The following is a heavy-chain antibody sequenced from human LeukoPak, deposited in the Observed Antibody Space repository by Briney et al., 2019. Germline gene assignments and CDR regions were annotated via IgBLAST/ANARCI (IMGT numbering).Heavy chain of an antibody. CDR2: IWHDRSDTYGSNK. Sequence: PGKSLRLSCAASGFILSRSDIHWVRQAPGKGLEWVAVIWHDRSDTYGSNKYYADSVKGRFTISRDNSKNTVYLQMNSLRDDHTGVYHCANDGNCGGDCYGWFDPWGQGALVTVSS. CDR1: GFILSRSD. V-gene: IGHV3-33*06. CDR3: ANDGNCGGDCYGWFDP. J-gene: IGHJ5*02. D-gene: IGHD2-21*02.